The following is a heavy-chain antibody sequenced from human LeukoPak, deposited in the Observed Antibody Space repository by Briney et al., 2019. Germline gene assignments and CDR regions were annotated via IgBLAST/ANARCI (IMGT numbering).Heavy chain of an antibody. J-gene: IGHJ4*02. D-gene: IGHD1-7*01. V-gene: IGHV3-21*01. CDR2: ITTSSSYM. CDR1: GFTFSAYN. CDR3: ARSSRELGGYAPWELMPPFDY. Sequence: GGSLRLSCAASGFTFSAYNMNWVRRTPGKGLEWVSSITTSSSYMFYADSVRGRFTISRDNAENSLYLQMNSLRAEDTAVYYCARSSRELGGYAPWELMPPFDYWGQGTLVTVSS.